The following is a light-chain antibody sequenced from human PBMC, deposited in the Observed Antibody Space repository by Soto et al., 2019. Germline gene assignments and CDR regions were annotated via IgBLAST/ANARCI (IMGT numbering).Light chain of an antibody. CDR2: GAS. CDR1: RSVSSN. Sequence: EIVMTQSPATLSVSPGERATLSCRASRSVSSNLAWYQQKPGQAPRLLISGASTRATGIPARFSGSGSGTEFTLTITSLQSEDFAIYYCQQYNNWPYTFGQGTKLEIK. V-gene: IGKV3-15*01. CDR3: QQYNNWPYT. J-gene: IGKJ2*01.